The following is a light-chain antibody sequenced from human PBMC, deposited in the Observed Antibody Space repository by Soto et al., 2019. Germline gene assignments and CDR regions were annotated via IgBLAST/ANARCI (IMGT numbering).Light chain of an antibody. V-gene: IGLV1-40*01. CDR1: SSNIGAGYD. Sequence: QSVLTQPPSVSGAPGQSVTISFTGSSSNIGAGYDVHWYQQFPGAAPKLLIYVNSNRPSGVPDRFSGSKAGTSASLAITGLQAEDEADYYCQSYDSSLSRVFGGGTQLTVL. J-gene: IGLJ3*02. CDR2: VNS. CDR3: QSYDSSLSRV.